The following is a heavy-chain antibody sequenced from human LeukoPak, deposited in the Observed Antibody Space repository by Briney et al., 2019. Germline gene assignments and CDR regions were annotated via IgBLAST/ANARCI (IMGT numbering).Heavy chain of an antibody. CDR1: GGSVSSGSYY. Sequence: SETLSLTCTVSGGSVSSGSYYWSWIRQPPGRGLEWIGYIYYSGSTNYNPSLKSRVTISVDTSKNQFSLKLSSVTAADTAVYYCTYGMDVWGQGTTVTVSS. V-gene: IGHV4-61*01. CDR3: TYGMDV. CDR2: IYYSGST. J-gene: IGHJ6*02.